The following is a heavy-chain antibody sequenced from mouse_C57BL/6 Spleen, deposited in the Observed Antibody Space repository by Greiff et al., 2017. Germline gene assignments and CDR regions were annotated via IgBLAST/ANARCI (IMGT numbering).Heavy chain of an antibody. Sequence: VQLQQSGAELMKPGASVKLSCKATGYTFTGYWIAWVKQRPGHGLEWIGEILPGSGSTNYHEKFKGKVTFTADTSSNTAYLQLSSLTTEDSAIXYCARGDYYGSSYWYFDVWGTGTTVTVAS. CDR3: ARGDYYGSSYWYFDV. V-gene: IGHV1-9*01. J-gene: IGHJ1*03. CDR2: ILPGSGST. CDR1: GYTFTGYW. D-gene: IGHD1-1*01.